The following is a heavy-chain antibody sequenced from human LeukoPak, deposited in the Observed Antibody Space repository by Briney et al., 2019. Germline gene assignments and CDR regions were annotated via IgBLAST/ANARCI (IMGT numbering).Heavy chain of an antibody. D-gene: IGHD3-3*01. V-gene: IGHV3-30*18. Sequence: GGSLRLSCAASGFTFSTFDLHWVRQAPGKGLEWVALISYDGSNEYYADSVKGRFAISRDNSKNTLFLQLNSLRAEDTAIYYCAKGLTYNFWSGPIDYWDQGTLVTVSS. CDR3: AKGLTYNFWSGPIDY. CDR2: ISYDGSNE. CDR1: GFTFSTFD. J-gene: IGHJ4*02.